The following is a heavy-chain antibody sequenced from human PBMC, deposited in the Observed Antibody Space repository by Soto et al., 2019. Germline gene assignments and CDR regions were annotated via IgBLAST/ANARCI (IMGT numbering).Heavy chain of an antibody. Sequence: SETLSLTCTVSGGSIFSYYWSWIRQPPGKGLEWIGYIYYSGSTNYNPSLKSRVTISVDTSKNHFSLKLNSVTAADTAVYYCASKGSRDFWSGYQPMYSGYGPGGYWGQGTLVTVSS. CDR2: IYYSGST. V-gene: IGHV4-59*01. CDR1: GGSIFSYY. J-gene: IGHJ4*02. D-gene: IGHD3-3*01. CDR3: ASKGSRDFWSGYQPMYSGYGPGGY.